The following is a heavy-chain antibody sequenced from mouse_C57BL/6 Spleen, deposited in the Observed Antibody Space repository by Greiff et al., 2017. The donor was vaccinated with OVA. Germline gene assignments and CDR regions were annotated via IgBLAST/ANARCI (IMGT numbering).Heavy chain of an antibody. CDR2: INPYNGGT. J-gene: IGHJ4*01. V-gene: IGHV1-19*01. Sequence: VQLKQSGPVLVKPGASVKMSCKASGYTFTDYYMNWVKQSHGKSLEWIGVINPYNGGTSYNQKFKGKATLTVDKSSSTAYMELNSLTSEDSAVYYCARGHYYGSSPYAMDYWGQGTSVTVSS. D-gene: IGHD1-1*01. CDR3: ARGHYYGSSPYAMDY. CDR1: GYTFTDYY.